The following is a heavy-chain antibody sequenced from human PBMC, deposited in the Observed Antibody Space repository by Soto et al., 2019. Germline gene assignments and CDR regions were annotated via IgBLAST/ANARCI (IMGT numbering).Heavy chain of an antibody. Sequence: SETLSLTSAVYGGTFSGYDWSWIRQPPGKGLEWIGEINHSGSTNYNPSLKSRVTISVDTSKNQFSLKLSSVTATDTAVYYCARGCSSTSCYLVYWGQGTLVTVSS. CDR3: ARGCSSTSCYLVY. D-gene: IGHD2-2*01. J-gene: IGHJ4*02. V-gene: IGHV4-34*01. CDR2: INHSGST. CDR1: GGTFSGYD.